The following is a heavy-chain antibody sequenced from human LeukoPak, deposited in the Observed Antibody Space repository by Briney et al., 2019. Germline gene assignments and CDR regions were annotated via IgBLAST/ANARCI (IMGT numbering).Heavy chain of an antibody. CDR3: ARGNSATYRGPYYYGMDV. D-gene: IGHD3-10*01. CDR1: GGSISSYY. V-gene: IGHV4-4*07. J-gene: IGHJ6*02. CDR2: IYTSGST. Sequence: SETLSLTCTVSGGSISSYYWSWIRQPAGKGLEWIGRIYTSGSTNYNASLKSRVSMSVDTSKNQFSLKLSSVTAADTAVYYCARGNSATYRGPYYYGMDVWGQGTTVTVSS.